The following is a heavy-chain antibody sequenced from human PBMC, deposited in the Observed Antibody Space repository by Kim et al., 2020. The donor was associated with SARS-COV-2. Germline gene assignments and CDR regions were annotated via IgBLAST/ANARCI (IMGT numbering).Heavy chain of an antibody. J-gene: IGHJ4*02. V-gene: IGHV3-66*01. Sequence: GGSLRLSCAASGFTVSSNYMTWVRQAPGKGLEWVSVIYSGGSTYYADSVKGRFTISRDISKNTLYLQMNSLRAEDTAVYYCARETLVRGVIGYWGQGTLVTVSS. CDR2: IYSGGST. CDR1: GFTVSSNY. D-gene: IGHD3-10*01. CDR3: ARETLVRGVIGY.